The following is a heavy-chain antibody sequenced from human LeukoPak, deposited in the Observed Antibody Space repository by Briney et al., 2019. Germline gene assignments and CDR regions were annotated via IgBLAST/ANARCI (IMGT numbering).Heavy chain of an antibody. J-gene: IGHJ4*02. CDR2: IIPILGIA. CDR3: ARRLYYYGSGSPPPMGGEDY. V-gene: IGHV1-69*04. Sequence: SVKVSCKASGGTFSSYAISWVRQAPGQGLEWMGRIIPILGIANYAQKFQGRVTITADKSTSTAYMELSSLGSEDTAVYYCARRLYYYGSGSPPPMGGEDYWGQGTLVTVSS. CDR1: GGTFSSYA. D-gene: IGHD3-10*01.